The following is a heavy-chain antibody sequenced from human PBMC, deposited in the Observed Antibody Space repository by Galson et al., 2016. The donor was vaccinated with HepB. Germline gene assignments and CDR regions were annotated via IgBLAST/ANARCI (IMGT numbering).Heavy chain of an antibody. CDR3: ARRGYCSSTSCYMGYFDY. CDR1: GYTFTSYA. Sequence: SVKVSCKASGYTFTSYAMHWVRQAPGQRLEWMGWINAGNGNTKYSQKFQGRVTITRDTSASTAYMELSSLRSEDTAVYYCARRGYCSSTSCYMGYFDYWGQGTLVTVSS. J-gene: IGHJ4*02. D-gene: IGHD2-2*02. V-gene: IGHV1-3*01. CDR2: INAGNGNT.